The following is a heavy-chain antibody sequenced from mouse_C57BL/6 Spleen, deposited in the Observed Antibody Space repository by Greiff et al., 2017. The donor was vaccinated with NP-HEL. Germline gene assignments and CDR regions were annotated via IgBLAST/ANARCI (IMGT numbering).Heavy chain of an antibody. CDR2: IYPSDSET. J-gene: IGHJ2*01. CDR3: ASGITTVVEYYFDY. V-gene: IGHV1-61*01. CDR1: GYTFTSYW. D-gene: IGHD1-1*01. Sequence: QVQLQQSGAELVRPGSSVKLSCKASGYTFTSYWMDWVKQRPGQGLEWIGNIYPSDSETHYNQKFKDKATLTVDKSSSTAYMQLSSLPSEDSAVYYGASGITTVVEYYFDYWGQGTTLTVSS.